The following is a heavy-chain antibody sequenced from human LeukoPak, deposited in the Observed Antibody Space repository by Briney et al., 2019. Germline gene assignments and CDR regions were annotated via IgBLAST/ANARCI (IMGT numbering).Heavy chain of an antibody. CDR3: AKDFWLATWGYYMDV. J-gene: IGHJ6*03. D-gene: IGHD3-9*01. V-gene: IGHV3-30*02. CDR1: GFTFSSYG. Sequence: GGSLRLSCAASGFTFSSYGMHWVRQAPGKGLEWVAFIRYDGSNQYYADSLKGRFTISRDNSKNTLYLLMNSLRAEDTAVYYCAKDFWLATWGYYMDVWGKGTTVTISS. CDR2: IRYDGSNQ.